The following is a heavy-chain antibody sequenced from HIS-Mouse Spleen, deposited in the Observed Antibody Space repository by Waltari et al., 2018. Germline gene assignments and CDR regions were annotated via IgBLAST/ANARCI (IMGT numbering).Heavy chain of an antibody. CDR3: ARGGLLAATYYFDY. CDR1: GGSISSYY. V-gene: IGHV4-59*08. J-gene: IGHJ4*02. D-gene: IGHD2-15*01. Sequence: QVQLQESGPGLVKPSETLSLTCTVSGGSISSYYWSWIRPPPGEGLGWIGYTYYSGSTNYNPALKGRVTISVDTSKNQFSLKRSSVTAADTAVYYCARGGLLAATYYFDYWGQGTLVTVSS. CDR2: TYYSGST.